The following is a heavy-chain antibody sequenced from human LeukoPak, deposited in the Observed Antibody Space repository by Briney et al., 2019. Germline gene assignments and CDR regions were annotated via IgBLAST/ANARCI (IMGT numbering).Heavy chain of an antibody. D-gene: IGHD5-12*01. CDR2: ISGSGGYT. J-gene: IGHJ3*02. Sequence: SGGSLRLPCAASGFTFSSYAMNWVRQAPGKGLEWVSGISGSGGYTYYADSVKGRFTISRDSSKNTLYLQMNRLRDEDTAVYYCASGVVDNDAFDIWGQGTMVTVSS. V-gene: IGHV3-23*01. CDR1: GFTFSSYA. CDR3: ASGVVDNDAFDI.